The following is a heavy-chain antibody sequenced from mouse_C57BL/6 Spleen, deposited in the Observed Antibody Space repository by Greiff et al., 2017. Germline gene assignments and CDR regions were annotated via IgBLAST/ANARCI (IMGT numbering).Heavy chain of an antibody. V-gene: IGHV5-4*01. CDR3: ARDDGYYDYYAMDY. D-gene: IGHD2-3*01. CDR2: ISDGGSYT. J-gene: IGHJ4*01. Sequence: EVKLMESGGGLVKPGGSLKLSCAASGFTFSSYAMSWVRQTPEQRLEWVATISDGGSYTYYPDNVKGRFTISRDNAKNNLYLQMSHLKSEDTAMYYCARDDGYYDYYAMDYWGQGTSVTVSS. CDR1: GFTFSSYA.